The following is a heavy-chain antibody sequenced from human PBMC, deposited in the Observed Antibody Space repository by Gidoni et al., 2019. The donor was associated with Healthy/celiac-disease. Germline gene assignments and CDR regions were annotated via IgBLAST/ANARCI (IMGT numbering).Heavy chain of an antibody. V-gene: IGHV3-23*01. D-gene: IGHD2-2*01. CDR2: MSGSGGST. CDR1: GFTVSSYD. J-gene: IGHJ4*02. Sequence: EVQLLESVGGFVQHGGSLRLSCAASGFTVSSYDMCWVRQAPGKWLELVSAMSGSGGSTYYADAVKGRFTISRDNSKNTLYLQMNSLRSEDTDVYYCAKAEKYCSSTSCPSDYWGQGTLVTVSS. CDR3: AKAEKYCSSTSCPSDY.